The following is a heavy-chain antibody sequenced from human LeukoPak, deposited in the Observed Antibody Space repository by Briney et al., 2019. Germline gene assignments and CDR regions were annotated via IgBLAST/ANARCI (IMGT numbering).Heavy chain of an antibody. CDR3: ARGPDTSRFDY. CDR2: IRYDGTVK. V-gene: IGHV3-7*01. Sequence: GGSLRLSCTASGLTLSTSWMSWVRQPPGKGLECLAYIRYDGTVKNYMDSVKGRFTISRDNPKNSLYLQIDSLRADDTAVDYCARGPDTSRFDYWGEGGLVTVSS. CDR1: GLTLSTSW. J-gene: IGHJ4*02. D-gene: IGHD2-2*01.